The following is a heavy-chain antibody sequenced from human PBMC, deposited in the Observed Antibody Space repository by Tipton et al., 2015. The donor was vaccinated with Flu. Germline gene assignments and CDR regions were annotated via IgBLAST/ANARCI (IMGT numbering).Heavy chain of an antibody. Sequence: LSLTCTVSGGSVSNGRYYWTWLRQPAGKGLEWIGRIYSNGNTNYSPSLESRVTVSVDPPKSRFSLSLSSVTTADTAVYFCAREYLFFGELSTAYYFDSWGQGTLVTVSS. CDR2: IYSNGNT. D-gene: IGHD3-10*01. CDR3: AREYLFFGELSTAYYFDS. CDR1: GGSVSNGRYY. V-gene: IGHV4-61*02. J-gene: IGHJ4*02.